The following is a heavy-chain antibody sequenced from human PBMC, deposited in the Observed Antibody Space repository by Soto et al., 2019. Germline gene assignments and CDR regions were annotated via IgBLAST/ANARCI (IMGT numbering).Heavy chain of an antibody. J-gene: IGHJ3*02. CDR1: GYTFTSYG. CDR2: IIPIFGTA. V-gene: IGHV1-69*13. CDR3: AVAARKQPDHAFDI. Sequence: PVKVSCKASGYTFTSYGISWVRQAPGQGLEWMGGIIPIFGTANYAQKFQGRVTITADESTSTAYMELSSLRSEDTAVYYCAVAARKQPDHAFDIWGQGKMVTVSS. D-gene: IGHD6-6*01.